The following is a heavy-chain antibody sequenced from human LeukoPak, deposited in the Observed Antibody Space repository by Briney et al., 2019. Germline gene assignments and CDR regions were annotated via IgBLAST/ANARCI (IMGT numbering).Heavy chain of an antibody. CDR1: GFTFSSYG. V-gene: IGHV3-48*04. CDR3: ARETGAAYCGGDCPFDY. D-gene: IGHD2-21*02. J-gene: IGHJ4*02. Sequence: GRSLRLSCAASGFTFSSYGMHWVRQAPGKGLEWVSYISSSSSTIYYADSVKGRFTISRDNAKNSLYLQMNSLRAEDTAVYYCARETGAAYCGGDCPFDYWGQGTLVTVSS. CDR2: ISSSSSTI.